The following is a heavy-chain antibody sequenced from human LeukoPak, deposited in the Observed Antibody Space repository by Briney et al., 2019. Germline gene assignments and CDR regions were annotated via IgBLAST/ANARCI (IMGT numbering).Heavy chain of an antibody. CDR1: GYTFTSYD. V-gene: IGHV1-8*01. CDR3: ARGPRKPLAGIAARGWSFDYYYGMDV. Sequence: ASVKVSCKASGYTFTSYDINWVRQATGQGLEWMGWMNPNSGNTGYAQKFQGRVTMTRNTSISTAYMELSSLRSEDTAVYYCARGPRKPLAGIAARGWSFDYYYGMDVWGQGTTVTVSS. CDR2: MNPNSGNT. D-gene: IGHD6-6*01. J-gene: IGHJ6*02.